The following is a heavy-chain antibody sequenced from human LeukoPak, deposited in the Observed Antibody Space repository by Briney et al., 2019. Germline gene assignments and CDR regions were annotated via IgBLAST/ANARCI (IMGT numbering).Heavy chain of an antibody. CDR2: IFYSGGT. V-gene: IGHV4-39*07. CDR3: ARFFRTVWELPYY. CDR1: GGSLITPNYY. J-gene: IGHJ4*02. Sequence: SETLSLTCTVSGGSLITPNYYWGWVRLPPRKGLEWIGNIFYSGGTYYNQSLQSRVTISLDTSRNQFSLRLSSVTAADTAVYYCARFFRTVWELPYYWGPGTLVTVSS. D-gene: IGHD1-26*01.